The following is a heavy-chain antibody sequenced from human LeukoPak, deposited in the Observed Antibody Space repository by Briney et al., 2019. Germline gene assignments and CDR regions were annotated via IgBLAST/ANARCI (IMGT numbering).Heavy chain of an antibody. CDR1: RFAFSSYN. J-gene: IGHJ4*02. Sequence: GGSLRLSCAASRFAFSSYNMNWVRQAPGKGLEWISYISSSGSTKYYADSVKGRFTISRDNAQNSLYLQMNSLGAEDTAVYYCAMYYDSSGKNYWGQGTLVSVSS. CDR2: ISSSGSTK. D-gene: IGHD3-22*01. CDR3: AMYYDSSGKNY. V-gene: IGHV3-48*01.